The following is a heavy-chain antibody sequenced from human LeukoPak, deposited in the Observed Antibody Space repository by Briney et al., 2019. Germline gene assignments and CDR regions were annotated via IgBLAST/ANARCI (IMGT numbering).Heavy chain of an antibody. CDR1: GFTFSSYA. CDR3: AKDARSYSGYNYYYYYMDV. V-gene: IGHV3-23*01. J-gene: IGHJ6*03. CDR2: ISGSGGST. D-gene: IGHD6-13*01. Sequence: QPGGSLRLSCSASGFTFSSYAMSWVRQAPGKGLEWVSAISGSGGSTYYADSVKGRFTISRDNSKNTLYLQMNSLRAEDTAVYYCAKDARSYSGYNYYYYYMDVWGKGTTVTVSS.